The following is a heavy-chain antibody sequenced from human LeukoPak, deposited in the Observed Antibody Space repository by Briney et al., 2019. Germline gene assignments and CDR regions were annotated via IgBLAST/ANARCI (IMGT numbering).Heavy chain of an antibody. CDR3: ARAPPSRGWFDP. CDR1: GGSLNGHY. V-gene: IGHV4-34*01. Sequence: PSETLSLTCAVYGGSLNGHYWSWIRQPPGKGLEWIGEGGESGGTKFNPSLKSRVTISADTSKNQFSLKLSSVTATDTAVYYCARAPPSRGWFDPWGQGTLVTVSS. CDR2: GGESGGT. D-gene: IGHD6-13*01. J-gene: IGHJ5*02.